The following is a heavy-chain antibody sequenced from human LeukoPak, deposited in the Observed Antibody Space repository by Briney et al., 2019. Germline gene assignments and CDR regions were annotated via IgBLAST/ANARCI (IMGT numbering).Heavy chain of an antibody. CDR1: GFTFDDYT. V-gene: IGHV3-20*04. J-gene: IGHJ3*02. D-gene: IGHD1-26*01. CDR3: ARENPSGGGRAGDAFDI. CDR2: INWNGGST. Sequence: GGSLRLSCAASGFTFDDYTMSWVRQAPGKGLEWVSGINWNGGSTGYADSVKGRFTISRDNAKNSLYLQMNSLRAEDTALYYCARENPSGGGRAGDAFDIWGQGTMVTVSS.